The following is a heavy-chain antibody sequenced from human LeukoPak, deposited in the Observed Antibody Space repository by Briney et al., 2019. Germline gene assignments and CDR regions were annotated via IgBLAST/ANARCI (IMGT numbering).Heavy chain of an antibody. D-gene: IGHD3-10*01. V-gene: IGHV3-66*01. CDR3: ARWAGFGELLYYYYGMDV. J-gene: IGHJ6*02. CDR2: IYGGGST. Sequence: GGSLRLSCAASGFTVSSNYMSWVRQAPGKGLEWVSVIYGGGSTYYADSVKGRFTISRDNSKNTLYLQMNSLRAEDTAVYYCARWAGFGELLYYYYGMDVWGQGTTVTVSS. CDR1: GFTVSSNY.